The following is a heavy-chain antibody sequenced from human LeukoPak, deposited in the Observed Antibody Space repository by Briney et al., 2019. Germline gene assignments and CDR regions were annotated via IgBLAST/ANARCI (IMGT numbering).Heavy chain of an antibody. D-gene: IGHD6-19*01. CDR2: INPDGSER. J-gene: IGHJ6*02. Sequence: VQPGGSPRLSCAASVFSFSSYYMSWVRQAPGKGLEWVALINPDGSERYYVDSVKGRFTISRDNARNSLYLQMDSLRDDDTAMYFCTRDLAAVPGPRMDVWGQGTTVTVSS. V-gene: IGHV3-7*03. CDR3: TRDLAAVPGPRMDV. CDR1: VFSFSSYY.